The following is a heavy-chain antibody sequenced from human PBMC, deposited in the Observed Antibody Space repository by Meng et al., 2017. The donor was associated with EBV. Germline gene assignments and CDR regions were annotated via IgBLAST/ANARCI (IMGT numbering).Heavy chain of an antibody. V-gene: IGHV2-5*02. CDR2: IYCDDDK. D-gene: IGHD1-26*01. CDR1: GFALSTSGVG. Sequence: ITFEESAPALVARNLTTSLTWTFAGFALSTSGVGVGWIRQPPGKALEWLALIYCDDDKRYSPSLKSRLTITKDTSKNQVVLTMTNMDPVDTATYYCAHSRVGATEFDYWGQGTLVTVSS. J-gene: IGHJ4*02. CDR3: AHSRVGATEFDY.